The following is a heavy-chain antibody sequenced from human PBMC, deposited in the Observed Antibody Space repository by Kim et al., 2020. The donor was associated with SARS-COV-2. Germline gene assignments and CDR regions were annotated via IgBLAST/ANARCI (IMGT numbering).Heavy chain of an antibody. CDR1: GGTFSSYA. CDR3: SRDRQWLVTDYYYGMDV. Sequence: SVKVSCKASGGTFSSYAISWVRQAPGQGLEWMGGIIPIFGTANYAQKFQGRVTITADESTSTAYMELSSRRSEDTAVYYCSRDRQWLVTDYYYGMDVWGQGSTVTVSS. CDR2: IIPIFGTA. V-gene: IGHV1-69*13. D-gene: IGHD6-19*01. J-gene: IGHJ6*02.